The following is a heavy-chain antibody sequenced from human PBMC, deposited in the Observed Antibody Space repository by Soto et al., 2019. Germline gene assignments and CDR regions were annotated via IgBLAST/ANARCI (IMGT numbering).Heavy chain of an antibody. CDR2: IYSGGST. CDR3: ARLGQQLVKGGFDY. Sequence: GGSLRLSWAASGFTVSGNYMSWVGQAPGKGLEWVSVIYSGGSTYYADSVKGRFTISRDNSKNTLYLQMNSLRAEDTAVYYCARLGQQLVKGGFDYWGQGTLVTVSS. J-gene: IGHJ4*02. CDR1: GFTVSGNY. D-gene: IGHD6-13*01. V-gene: IGHV3-53*01.